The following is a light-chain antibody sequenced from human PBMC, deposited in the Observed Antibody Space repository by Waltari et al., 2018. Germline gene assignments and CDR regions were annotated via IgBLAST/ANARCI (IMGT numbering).Light chain of an antibody. Sequence: QSALTQPASVSGSPGQSITISCTGTSSDVGGYDYVSWYQPHPGQAPHLLIFDVSYRPSGVSTRFSGSKSGNTASLTISGLQAEDEADYSCSSYTSTSTLVFGSGTKVTVL. CDR1: SSDVGGYDY. V-gene: IGLV2-14*03. J-gene: IGLJ1*01. CDR3: SSYTSTSTLV. CDR2: DVS.